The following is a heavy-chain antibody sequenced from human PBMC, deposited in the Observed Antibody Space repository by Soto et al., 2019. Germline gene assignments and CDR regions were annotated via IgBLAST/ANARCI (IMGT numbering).Heavy chain of an antibody. CDR2: IYYSGST. CDR3: ARVITVATIERYNWFDP. CDR1: GGSISSGGYY. J-gene: IGHJ5*02. V-gene: IGHV4-31*03. D-gene: IGHD5-12*01. Sequence: QVQLQESGPGLVKPSQTLSLTCTVSGGSISSGGYYWSSIRQHPGKGLEWIGYIYYSGSTYYNPSLKSRVTISVDTSKNQFSLKLSSVTAADTAVYYCARVITVATIERYNWFDPWGQGTLVTVSS.